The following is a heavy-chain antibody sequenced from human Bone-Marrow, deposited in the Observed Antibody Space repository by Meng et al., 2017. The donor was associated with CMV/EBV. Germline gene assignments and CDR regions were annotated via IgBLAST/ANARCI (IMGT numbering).Heavy chain of an antibody. V-gene: IGHV4-59*12. J-gene: IGHJ6*02. CDR1: GGSISSYY. D-gene: IGHD5-24*01. CDR2: IYHSGST. Sequence: GSLRLSRTVSGGSISSYYWSWIRQPPGKGLEWIGEIYHSGSTNYNPSLKSRVTISVDKSKDQFSLKLSSVTAADTAVYYCARDLMGRLQWNSYYYCMDVWGQGTTVTVSS. CDR3: ARDLMGRLQWNSYYYCMDV.